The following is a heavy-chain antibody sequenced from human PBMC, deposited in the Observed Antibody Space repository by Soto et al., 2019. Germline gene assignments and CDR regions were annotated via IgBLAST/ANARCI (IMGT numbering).Heavy chain of an antibody. CDR2: ISGSGGST. CDR1: GFTFSSYA. CDR3: AKRGGLSIVVVPVAMWGAFDI. D-gene: IGHD2-2*01. V-gene: IGHV3-23*01. Sequence: GGSLRLSCAVSGFTFSSYAMSWVRQAPGKGLEWVSAISGSGGSTYYADSVKGRFTISRDNSKNTLYLQMNSLRAEDTAVYYCAKRGGLSIVVVPVAMWGAFDIWGQGTMVTVSS. J-gene: IGHJ3*02.